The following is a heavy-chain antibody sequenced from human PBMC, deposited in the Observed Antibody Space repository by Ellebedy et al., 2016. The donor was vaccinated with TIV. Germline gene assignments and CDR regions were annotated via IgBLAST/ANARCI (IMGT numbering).Heavy chain of an antibody. Sequence: SETLSLXCTVSGGSISSGGYYWSWIRQHPGKGLEWIGYIYYSGSTNYNPSLKSRVTISVDTSKNQFSLKLSSVTAADTAVYYCASLYGSGSYFSYNWFDPWGQGTLVTVSS. CDR1: GGSISSGGYY. J-gene: IGHJ5*02. V-gene: IGHV4-31*03. CDR2: IYYSGST. CDR3: ASLYGSGSYFSYNWFDP. D-gene: IGHD3-10*01.